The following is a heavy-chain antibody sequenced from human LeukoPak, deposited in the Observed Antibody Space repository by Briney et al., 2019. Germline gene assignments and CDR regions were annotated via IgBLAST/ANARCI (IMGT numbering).Heavy chain of an antibody. V-gene: IGHV2-5*01. CDR3: AHRRGQLLPTVTDFDY. J-gene: IGHJ4*02. Sequence: SGPTLVKPTQTLTLTCAFSGFSLSTSGVGVGWIRQPPGKALEWLALIYWNDDKRYSPSLKSRLTITKDTSKNQVVLTMTNMDPVDTATYYCAHRRGQLLPTVTDFDYWGQGTLVTVSS. D-gene: IGHD2-2*01. CDR2: IYWNDDK. CDR1: GFSLSTSGVG.